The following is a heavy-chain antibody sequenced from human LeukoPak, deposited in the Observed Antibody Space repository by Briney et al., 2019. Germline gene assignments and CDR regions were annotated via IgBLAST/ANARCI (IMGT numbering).Heavy chain of an antibody. CDR1: GFTFSSYA. Sequence: PGGSLRLSCAASGFTFSSYAMSWVRQAPGKGLEWVSAISGSGDRTYYAESVKGRFTISRDNSENTLFLQMNSLRDEDTAVYYCARVQLERLGTYYFDYWGQGTLVTVSS. CDR3: ARVQLERLGTYYFDY. J-gene: IGHJ4*02. V-gene: IGHV3-23*01. CDR2: ISGSGDRT. D-gene: IGHD1-1*01.